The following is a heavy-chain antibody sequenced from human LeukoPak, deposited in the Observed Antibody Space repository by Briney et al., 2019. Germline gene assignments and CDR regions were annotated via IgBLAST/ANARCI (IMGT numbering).Heavy chain of an antibody. CDR3: ARRMGGIDEPNWFDP. CDR2: IYPGDSHT. CDR1: GYSFTSYW. J-gene: IGHJ5*02. Sequence: GESLKISCKGSGYSFTSYWIGWVRPMPGKGLEWMGIIYPGDSHTRYSPSFQGQVTISADKSISTAYLQWSSLKASDTAMYYCARRMGGIDEPNWFDPWGQGTLVTVSS. D-gene: IGHD2-21*01. V-gene: IGHV5-51*01.